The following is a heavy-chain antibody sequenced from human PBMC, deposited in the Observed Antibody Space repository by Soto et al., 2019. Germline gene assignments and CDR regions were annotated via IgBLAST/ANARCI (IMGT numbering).Heavy chain of an antibody. Sequence: ASLKVSCETCGYTFTGYYMHWVRQAPGQGLEWMGWINPNSGGTNYAQKFQGWVTMTRDTSISTAYMELSRLRSDDTAVYYCARGSEYYDILTNRSWFDPWGQGTLVTVSS. CDR3: ARGSEYYDILTNRSWFDP. CDR2: INPNSGGT. D-gene: IGHD3-9*01. J-gene: IGHJ5*02. V-gene: IGHV1-2*04. CDR1: GYTFTGYY.